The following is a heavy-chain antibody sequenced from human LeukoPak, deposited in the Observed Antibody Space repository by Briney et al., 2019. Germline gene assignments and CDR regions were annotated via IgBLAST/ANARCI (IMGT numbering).Heavy chain of an antibody. D-gene: IGHD3-16*02. J-gene: IGHJ4*02. CDR2: ISGSGGST. Sequence: RGSLRLSCAASGFTFSSYAMSWVRQAPGKGLEWVSAISGSGGSTYYADSVKGRFTISRDNSKNTLYLQMNSLRAEDTAVYYCAKDLTFGGVIAYWGQGTLVTVSS. CDR3: AKDLTFGGVIAY. V-gene: IGHV3-23*01. CDR1: GFTFSSYA.